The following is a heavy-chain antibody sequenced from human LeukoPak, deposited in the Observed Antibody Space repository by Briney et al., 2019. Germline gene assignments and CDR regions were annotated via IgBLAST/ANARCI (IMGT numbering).Heavy chain of an antibody. CDR3: VKVLGSLYYYDS. D-gene: IGHD3-22*01. CDR2: ISDTGGST. CDR1: GFTFSNYA. Sequence: GGSLRLSCSASGFTFSNYAMHWVRQAPGQGLEYVSAISDTGGSTFYADSVKGRFTISRDSSKNTLYLQMSSLRAEDTAVYYCVKVLGSLYYYDSWGQGTLVTVSS. V-gene: IGHV3-64D*06. J-gene: IGHJ5*01.